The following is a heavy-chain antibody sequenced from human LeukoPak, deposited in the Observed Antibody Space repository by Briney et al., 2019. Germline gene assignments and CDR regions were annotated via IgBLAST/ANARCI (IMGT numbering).Heavy chain of an antibody. D-gene: IGHD3-10*01. V-gene: IGHV4-59*11. CDR2: IYYSGST. CDR3: ARMGYYGSGSYIVDY. Sequence: PETLSLTCTVSGGSISSHYWSWIRQPPGKGLEWIGYIYYSGSTNYNPSLKSRVTISVDTSKNQFSLKLSSVTAADTAVYYCARMGYYGSGSYIVDYWGQGTLVTVSS. CDR1: GGSISSHY. J-gene: IGHJ4*02.